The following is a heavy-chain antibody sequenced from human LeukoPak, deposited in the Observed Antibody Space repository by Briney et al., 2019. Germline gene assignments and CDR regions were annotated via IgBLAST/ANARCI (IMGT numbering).Heavy chain of an antibody. J-gene: IGHJ4*02. Sequence: GASVKVSCKASGYTFTSYYMHWVRQAPGQGLEWMGIINPSGGSTSYAQKFQGRVTMTRDMSTSTVYMELSSLRSEDTAVYYCARGGYYDFWSGYWSAFDYWGQGTLVTVSS. CDR3: ARGGYYDFWSGYWSAFDY. V-gene: IGHV1-46*01. D-gene: IGHD3-3*01. CDR2: INPSGGST. CDR1: GYTFTSYY.